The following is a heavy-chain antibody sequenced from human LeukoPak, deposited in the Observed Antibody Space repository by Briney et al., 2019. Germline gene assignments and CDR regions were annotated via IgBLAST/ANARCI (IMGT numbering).Heavy chain of an antibody. D-gene: IGHD2-2*02. Sequence: PGGSLRLSCAASGFDFSSNWMHWVRQAPGKGLEWVAVISYDGSNKYYADSVKGRFTISRDNSKNTLYLQMNSLRAEDTAVYYCARACCSSTSCYMCDPWGQGTLVTVSS. CDR2: ISYDGSNK. CDR1: GFDFSSNW. CDR3: ARACCSSTSCYMCDP. V-gene: IGHV3-30-3*01. J-gene: IGHJ5*02.